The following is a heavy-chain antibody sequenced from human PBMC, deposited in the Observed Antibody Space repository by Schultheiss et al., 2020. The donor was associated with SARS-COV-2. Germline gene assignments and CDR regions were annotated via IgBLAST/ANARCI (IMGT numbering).Heavy chain of an antibody. J-gene: IGHJ4*02. Sequence: SETLSLTCNVSGYSISSGYYWGWTRQPPGGGLEWIGSIYHSGRTFYNPSLKSRITISVDTSNNQFSLKLSSVTAADTAMYYCARDFRATVTFDSWGQGTLVTVSS. CDR1: GYSISSGYY. D-gene: IGHD4-17*01. CDR3: ARDFRATVTFDS. V-gene: IGHV4-38-2*02. CDR2: IYHSGRT.